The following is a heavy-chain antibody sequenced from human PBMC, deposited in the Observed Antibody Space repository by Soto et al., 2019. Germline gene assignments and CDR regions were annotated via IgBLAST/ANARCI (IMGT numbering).Heavy chain of an antibody. Sequence: EVQLVESGGGLVQPGGSLRLSCAASGFTFSYYGMSWVRQAPGKGLEWVANIKKDGSEKYYVDSVKGRFTISRDNATNSMYLQMSSLRDGDTAVYFCVRGRTGMDVWGQGTTVTVSS. CDR3: VRGRTGMDV. V-gene: IGHV3-7*05. CDR2: IKKDGSEK. CDR1: GFTFSYYG. J-gene: IGHJ6*02.